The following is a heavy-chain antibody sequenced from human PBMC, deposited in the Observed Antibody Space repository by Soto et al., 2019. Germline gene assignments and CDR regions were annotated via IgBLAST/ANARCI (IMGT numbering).Heavy chain of an antibody. J-gene: IGHJ6*02. V-gene: IGHV4-39*01. CDR1: GGSIGSTGYY. CDR3: ARGGGITGTIVRSYYYYGMDV. Sequence: QLQLQESGPGLVRPSETLSLTCAVSGGSIGSTGYYWGWFRQPPGKGLEWIGSIYDSGNTFHNPSLKSRVIISVDTSKNQFSLKLTSVTAADTAVYYCARGGGITGTIVRSYYYYGMDVWGQGTTVTVSS. CDR2: IYDSGNT. D-gene: IGHD1-20*01.